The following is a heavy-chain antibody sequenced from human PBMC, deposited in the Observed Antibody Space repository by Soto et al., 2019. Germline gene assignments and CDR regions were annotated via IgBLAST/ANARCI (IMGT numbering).Heavy chain of an antibody. Sequence: QLQLQESGPGLVKPSETLSLTCTVSGDSMTSSSYYLGWISQPPGKGLEWIGSIYYSERTSYNSGSTYYSPSLNRRATISGDTSKSHFSLKLSSVPAADTAVYYCARHTLNQFDPWGQGTLVTVSS. CDR3: ARHTLNQFDP. CDR1: GDSMTSSSYY. V-gene: IGHV4-39*01. J-gene: IGHJ5*02. CDR2: IYYSERTSYNSGST.